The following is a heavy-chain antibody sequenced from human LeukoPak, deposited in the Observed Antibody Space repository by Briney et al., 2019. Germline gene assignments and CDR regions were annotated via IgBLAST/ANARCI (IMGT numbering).Heavy chain of an antibody. D-gene: IGHD3-22*01. CDR3: AKTRTYYYDSSAKDY. J-gene: IGHJ4*02. CDR2: IRYDGSNK. CDR1: GFTFSSYG. Sequence: GGPLRLSCAASGFTFSSYGMHRVRQAPGKGLEWVAFIRYDGSNKYYADSVKGRFTISRDNSKNTLYLQMNSLRAEDTAVYYCAKTRTYYYDSSAKDYWGQGTLVTVSS. V-gene: IGHV3-30*02.